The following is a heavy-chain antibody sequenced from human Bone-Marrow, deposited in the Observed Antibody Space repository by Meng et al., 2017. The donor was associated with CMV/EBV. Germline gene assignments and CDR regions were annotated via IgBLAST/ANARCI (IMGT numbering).Heavy chain of an antibody. CDR1: GYTFSGYD. CDR2: MNPNSDNT. Sequence: SGYTFSGYDINWVRQATGQGLEWMGWMNPNSDNTGYAQRFQGRVTMSRNSATGTAYMELSSLTSDDTAIYYCARAEVRATTNYYFETWGQGTLVTVSS. CDR3: ARAEVRATTNYYFET. D-gene: IGHD1-26*01. V-gene: IGHV1-8*01. J-gene: IGHJ4*02.